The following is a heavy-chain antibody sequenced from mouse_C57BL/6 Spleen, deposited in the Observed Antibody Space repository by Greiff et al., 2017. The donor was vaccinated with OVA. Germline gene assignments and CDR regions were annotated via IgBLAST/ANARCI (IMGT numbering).Heavy chain of an antibody. D-gene: IGHD3-2*02. CDR1: GYAFSSSW. CDR2: IYPGDGDT. V-gene: IGHV1-82*01. CDR3: ARPAQALDY. Sequence: QVQLQQSGPELVKPGASVKISCKASGYAFSSSWMNWVKQRPGKGLEWIGRIYPGDGDTNYNGKFKGKATLTADKSSSTAYMQLSSLTSEDSAVYFCARPAQALDYWGQGTTLTVSS. J-gene: IGHJ2*01.